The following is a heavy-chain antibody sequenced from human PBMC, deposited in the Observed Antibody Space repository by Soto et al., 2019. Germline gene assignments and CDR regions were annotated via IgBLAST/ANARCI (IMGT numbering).Heavy chain of an antibody. CDR2: INPSVDAT. Sequence: QVHLVQSGAEVKKPGASVKVSCKASGYTFTSYHIHWVRQAPGQGLEWMGVINPSVDATSYPPKFQDRVTMPRDTSTSTVYMDLHSLKSEDTAVYYCARASGPYNFWSGYYDHWGQGTLVTVSS. J-gene: IGHJ4*02. CDR3: ARASGPYNFWSGYYDH. D-gene: IGHD3-3*01. V-gene: IGHV1-46*01. CDR1: GYTFTSYH.